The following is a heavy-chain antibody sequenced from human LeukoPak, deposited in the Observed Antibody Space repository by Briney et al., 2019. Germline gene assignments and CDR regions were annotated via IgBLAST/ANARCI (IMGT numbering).Heavy chain of an antibody. V-gene: IGHV3-21*01. D-gene: IGHD4-17*01. CDR3: ARSGDYAEGFDS. CDR1: GFTFSSYS. Sequence: GGSLRLSCAASGFTFSSYSMNWVRQAPGKGLEWVSCITSSSNLIYYEDSVKGRFSMSRDNAKNPLYLQMNSLRAEDTAVYYCARSGDYAEGFDSWGQGTLVTVSS. CDR2: ITSSSNLI. J-gene: IGHJ4*02.